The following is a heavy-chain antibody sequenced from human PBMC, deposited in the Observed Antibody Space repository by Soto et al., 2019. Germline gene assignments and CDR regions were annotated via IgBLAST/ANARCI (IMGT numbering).Heavy chain of an antibody. J-gene: IGHJ6*02. Sequence: SETLSLTCAVSGVSVSRGSYYWNWIRQPPGKGLEWIGYISYSGSTNYNPSLRSRVTISVDRSKNQFSLRLNSVTAADTAMYYCASDPPCSSDCGLDVWAQGTTVTVSS. CDR3: ASDPPCSSDCGLDV. CDR1: GVSVSRGSYY. D-gene: IGHD2-15*01. V-gene: IGHV4-61*01. CDR2: ISYSGST.